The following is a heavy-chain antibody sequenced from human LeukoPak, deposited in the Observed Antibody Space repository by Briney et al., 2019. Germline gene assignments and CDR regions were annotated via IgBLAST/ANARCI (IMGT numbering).Heavy chain of an antibody. CDR2: INHSGST. Sequence: SETLSLTCAVYGGSFSGYYWSWIRQPPGKGLEWIGEINHSGSTIYNPSLNSRVTISLDTSKNQFSLRLRSVTAADTAVYYCARVFDDYYDSSADPPLWFDPWGQGTLVTVSS. CDR3: ARVFDDYYDSSADPPLWFDP. V-gene: IGHV4-34*01. CDR1: GGSFSGYY. D-gene: IGHD3-22*01. J-gene: IGHJ5*02.